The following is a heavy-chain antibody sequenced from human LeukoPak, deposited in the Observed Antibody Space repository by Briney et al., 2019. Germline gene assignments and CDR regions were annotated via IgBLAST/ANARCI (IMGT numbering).Heavy chain of an antibody. CDR3: ARGRGSSWYYFDS. J-gene: IGHJ4*02. CDR1: GGSISSGDYY. Sequence: PSQTLSLTCTVSGGSISSGDYYWSWIRQPPGKGLEWIGYIYYSGSTYYNPSLKSRVTISVDTSKNQFSLKLSSVTAADTAVYYCARGRGSSWYYFDSWGQGTLVTVSS. CDR2: IYYSGST. D-gene: IGHD6-13*01. V-gene: IGHV4-30-4*01.